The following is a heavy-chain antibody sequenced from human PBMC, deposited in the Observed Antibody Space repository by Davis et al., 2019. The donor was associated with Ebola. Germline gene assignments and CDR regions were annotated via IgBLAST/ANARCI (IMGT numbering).Heavy chain of an antibody. J-gene: IGHJ4*02. Sequence: GRSLRPSFSPSGFTFSAHTMHWVRQAPGKGLEYVSVISSSGKTYYADSVKGRFTISRDNSQNNVYLQMTSLRVEDTAVYYCVKEGTTTIWVDSDNWGQGTLVTVAS. CDR1: GFTFSAHT. CDR2: ISSSGKT. CDR3: VKEGTTTIWVDSDN. D-gene: IGHD1-26*01. V-gene: IGHV3-64D*08.